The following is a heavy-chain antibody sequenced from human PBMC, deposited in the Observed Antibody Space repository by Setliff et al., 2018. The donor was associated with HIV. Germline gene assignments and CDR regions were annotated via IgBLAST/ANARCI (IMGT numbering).Heavy chain of an antibody. V-gene: IGHV3-30-3*01. CDR2: ISYDGSNK. CDR3: VGMDIVVVLPPDV. D-gene: IGHD2-21*01. J-gene: IGHJ6*02. Sequence: LRLSCAASGFTFSSYAMYWVRQAPGKGLEWVAVISYDGSNKYYADSVKGRFTISRDNSKNTLYLQMNSLRAEDTAVYYCVGMDIVVVLPPDVWGQGTTVTV. CDR1: GFTFSSYA.